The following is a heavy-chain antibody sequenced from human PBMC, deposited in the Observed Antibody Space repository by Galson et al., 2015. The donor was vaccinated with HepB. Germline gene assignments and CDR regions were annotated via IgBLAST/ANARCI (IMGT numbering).Heavy chain of an antibody. CDR3: AKDRLPSAMHSWIDP. Sequence: SLRLSCAASGFTFSSFGMQWVRQVPGKGLEWVAFTSYDGNNKEYAASVKGRFTISRDNSKNTLFLQMDSLRSEDTAVYYCAKDRLPSAMHSWIDPWGQGTLVIVSS. J-gene: IGHJ5*02. D-gene: IGHD2-2*01. V-gene: IGHV3-30*18. CDR2: TSYDGNNK. CDR1: GFTFSSFG.